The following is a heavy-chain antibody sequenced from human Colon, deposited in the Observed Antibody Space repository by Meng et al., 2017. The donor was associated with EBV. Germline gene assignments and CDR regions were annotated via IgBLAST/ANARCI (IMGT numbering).Heavy chain of an antibody. V-gene: IGHV1-69*01. J-gene: IGHJ4*02. CDR3: AKEGGMRAKYHFDY. D-gene: IGHD1-1*01. CDR1: GGTISNFG. Sequence: QVQLVQSGAEVKXPXSSVKVSXKASGGTISNFGINWVRQAPGQGPQWMGGIIGVFGTTNYAQKFQGRVSITADESTSTVYMELTSLRSEDTAVYYCAKEGGMRAKYHFDYWGQGTLVTVSS. CDR2: IIGVFGTT.